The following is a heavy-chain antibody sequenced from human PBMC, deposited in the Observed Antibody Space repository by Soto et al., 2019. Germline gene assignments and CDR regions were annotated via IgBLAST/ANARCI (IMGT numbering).Heavy chain of an antibody. J-gene: IGHJ4*02. CDR2: IYYSGST. CDR1: GVSIISSSYY. V-gene: IGHV4-39*01. CDR3: ARHTRGRYCFCY. D-gene: IGHD1-26*01. Sequence: PSETLSLTCTVSGVSIISSSYYWVLIRQPPGKGLEWIGSIYYSGSTYYNPSLKSRVTISVDTPKNQFSLKLSSVTAADTAVYYGARHTRGRYCFCYWGQGTLVTVSS.